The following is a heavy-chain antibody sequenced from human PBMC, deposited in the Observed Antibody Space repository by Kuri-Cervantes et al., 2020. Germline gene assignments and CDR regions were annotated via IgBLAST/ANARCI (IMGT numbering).Heavy chain of an antibody. J-gene: IGHJ3*02. CDR2: IIPIFGTA. V-gene: IGHV1-69*05. CDR3: ARTIYLRDAFDI. Sequence: SVKVSCKASGGTFSSYAISWVRQAPGQGLEWMGGIIPIFGTANYAQKFQGRVTITTDESTSTAYMELSSLRSEDTAVYYCARTIYLRDAFDIWGQGTMVTVSS. D-gene: IGHD3-3*02. CDR1: GGTFSSYA.